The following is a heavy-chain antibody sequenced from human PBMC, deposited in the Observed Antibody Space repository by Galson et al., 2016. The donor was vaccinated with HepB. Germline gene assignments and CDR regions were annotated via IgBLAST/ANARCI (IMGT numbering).Heavy chain of an antibody. CDR1: GYSFSKNY. CDR3: ARDDDLGGDAFDI. V-gene: IGHV1-46*01. Sequence: SVKVSCKASGYSFSKNYMHWVRQAPGQGLEWMGVLNPTDGSTRYAQTFLGRVTLTRDTSTSTVYMELNNLRSEATAAYYCARDDDLGGDAFDIWGQGRLVAVS. J-gene: IGHJ3*02. D-gene: IGHD3-16*01. CDR2: LNPTDGST.